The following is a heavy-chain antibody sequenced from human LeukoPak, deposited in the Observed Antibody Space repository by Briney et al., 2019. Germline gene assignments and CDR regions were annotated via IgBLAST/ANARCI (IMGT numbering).Heavy chain of an antibody. Sequence: SETLSLTCTVSGGSISDYYWTWIRQPAGKGLEWLGRINTSGSTNYNPSLNSRVTMSVDTSKNQFSLKLSSVTAADTAVYYCARLLLTSSYYDRLWTFDYWGQGSLVTVSS. CDR2: INTSGST. CDR3: ARLLLTSSYYDRLWTFDY. CDR1: GGSISDYY. D-gene: IGHD3-22*01. J-gene: IGHJ4*02. V-gene: IGHV4-4*07.